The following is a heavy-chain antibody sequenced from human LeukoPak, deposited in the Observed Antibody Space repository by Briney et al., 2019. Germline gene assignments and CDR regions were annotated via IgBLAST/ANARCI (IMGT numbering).Heavy chain of an antibody. CDR2: INHGGST. J-gene: IGHJ5*02. D-gene: IGHD5-18*01. V-gene: IGHV4-34*01. CDR1: GGSFSGDF. CDR3: AKGAGGFSYYNWFDP. Sequence: PSETLSLTCAVYGGSFSGDFWSWIRQSPGEGLEWIGEINHGGSTTYNPSLQSRVTMSVDTSTNQISLKMTSVTAADTAIYYCAKGAGGFSYYNWFDPWGQGTLVTVSS.